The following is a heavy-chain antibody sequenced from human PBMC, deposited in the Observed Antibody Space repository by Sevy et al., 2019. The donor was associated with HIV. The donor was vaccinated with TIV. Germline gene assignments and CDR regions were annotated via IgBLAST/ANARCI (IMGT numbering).Heavy chain of an antibody. CDR3: TRLPQWLGPSFDS. Sequence: SETLSLTCFVSGGSMRSSHYWAWIRQPPGKGLEWVSSIYNGGNTYYHPSLKTRVTISVDTSKNQFSLRLNSVTAADTAIYYGTRLPQWLGPSFDSWGQGALVTVSS. J-gene: IGHJ4*02. D-gene: IGHD6-19*01. V-gene: IGHV4-39*01. CDR1: GGSMRSSHY. CDR2: IYNGGNT.